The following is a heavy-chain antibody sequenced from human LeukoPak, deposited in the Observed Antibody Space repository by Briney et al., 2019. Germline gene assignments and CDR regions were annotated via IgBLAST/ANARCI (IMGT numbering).Heavy chain of an antibody. V-gene: IGHV3-48*04. D-gene: IGHD6-13*01. CDR3: ARRGTSSSWAHFDY. CDR1: GFTFSSYT. CDR2: ISSSGSTI. Sequence: GGSLRLSCAASGFTFSSYTMKWVRQAPGKGLEWVSYISSSGSTIYYADSVKGRFTISRDNAKSSLYLQMNSLGAEDTAVYYCARRGTSSSWAHFDYWGQGTLVTVSS. J-gene: IGHJ4*02.